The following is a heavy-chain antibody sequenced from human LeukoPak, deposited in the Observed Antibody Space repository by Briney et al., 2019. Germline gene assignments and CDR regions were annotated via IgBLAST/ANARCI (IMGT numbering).Heavy chain of an antibody. Sequence: PSETLSLTCTVSGGSISSSRYYWGWIRQPPGKGLEWIGSIYYSGSTYYNPSLKSRVTISVDTSKNQFSLKLSSVTAADTAVYYCARHSNFEAAFDIWGQGTMVTVSS. V-gene: IGHV4-39*01. CDR2: IYYSGST. J-gene: IGHJ3*02. CDR1: GGSISSSRYY. D-gene: IGHD4-11*01. CDR3: ARHSNFEAAFDI.